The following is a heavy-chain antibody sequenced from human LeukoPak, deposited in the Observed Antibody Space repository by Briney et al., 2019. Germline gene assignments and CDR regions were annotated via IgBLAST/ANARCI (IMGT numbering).Heavy chain of an antibody. V-gene: IGHV3-53*01. Sequence: GGSLRLSCAASGFTVSSNYMSWVRQAPGKGLEWVSVIYSGGSTYYADSVKGRFTISRDNSKNTLYLQMNSLRAEDTAVYYCASTARLYSGSYYGYFQHWGQGTLVTVSS. CDR2: IYSGGST. D-gene: IGHD1-26*01. CDR3: ASTARLYSGSYYGYFQH. J-gene: IGHJ1*01. CDR1: GFTVSSNY.